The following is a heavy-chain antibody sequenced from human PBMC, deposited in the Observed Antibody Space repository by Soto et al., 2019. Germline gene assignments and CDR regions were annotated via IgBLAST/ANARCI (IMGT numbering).Heavy chain of an antibody. Sequence: QVQLVESGGGVVQPGRSLRLSCAASGFTFSSYGMHWVRQAPGKGLEWVAVIWYDGSNKYYADSVKGRFTISRDNSKNTRYLQRNSLEAENTVGYYCARELGYDSIGYYRPLYYYYGWDVGGQGTTVTFS. CDR1: GFTFSSYG. J-gene: IGHJ6*02. CDR3: ARELGYDSIGYYRPLYYYYGWDV. CDR2: IWYDGSNK. V-gene: IGHV3-33*01. D-gene: IGHD3-22*01.